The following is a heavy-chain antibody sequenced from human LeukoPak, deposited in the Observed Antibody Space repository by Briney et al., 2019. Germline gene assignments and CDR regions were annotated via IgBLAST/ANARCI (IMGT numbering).Heavy chain of an antibody. CDR1: GGTFSSYT. Sequence: SVKVSCKASGGTFSSYTISWVRQAPGQGLEWVGRIIPILGIANYAQKFQGRVTITADKSTSTAYMELSSLRSEDTAVYYCARGGEYSGSYDAFDIWGQGTMVTVSS. CDR2: IIPILGIA. CDR3: ARGGEYSGSYDAFDI. D-gene: IGHD1-26*01. V-gene: IGHV1-69*02. J-gene: IGHJ3*02.